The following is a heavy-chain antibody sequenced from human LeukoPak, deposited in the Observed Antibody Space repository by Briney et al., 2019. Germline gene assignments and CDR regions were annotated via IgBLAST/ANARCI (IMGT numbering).Heavy chain of an antibody. Sequence: GGSLRLSCAASRFTFSDYYMSWIRQAPGKGLEWVSYISTSGSTMYYADSVKGRFTISRDNAKTSLFLQMNSLRAEDTAVYYCAREMQGFDYWGQGSLVTVSS. V-gene: IGHV3-11*04. CDR3: AREMQGFDY. CDR1: RFTFSDYY. CDR2: ISTSGSTM. J-gene: IGHJ4*02.